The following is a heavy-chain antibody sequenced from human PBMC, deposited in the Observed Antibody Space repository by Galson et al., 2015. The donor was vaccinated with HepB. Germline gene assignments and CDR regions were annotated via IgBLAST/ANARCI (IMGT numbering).Heavy chain of an antibody. CDR2: ISGSGGST. V-gene: IGHV3-23*01. CDR3: AKGPPYSSGWYGDAFDI. D-gene: IGHD6-19*01. J-gene: IGHJ3*02. CDR1: GFTFSSYA. Sequence: SLRLSCAASGFTFSSYAMSWVRQAPGKGLEWVSAISGSGGSTYYADSVKGRFTISRDNSKNTLYLQMNSLRAEDTAVYYCAKGPPYSSGWYGDAFDIWGQGTMVTVSS.